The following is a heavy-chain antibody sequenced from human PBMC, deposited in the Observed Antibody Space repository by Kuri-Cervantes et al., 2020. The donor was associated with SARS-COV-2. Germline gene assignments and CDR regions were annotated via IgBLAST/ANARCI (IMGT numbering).Heavy chain of an antibody. V-gene: IGHV3-30-3*01. Sequence: GESLKISCAASGFTFSSYAMHWVRQAPGKGLEWVAVISYDGINKYYADAVKVRFTISRDNSKNTLYLQMNSLRSDDTAVYYCARAEYSSSWAPGAFDYWGQGTLVTVSS. CDR1: GFTFSSYA. J-gene: IGHJ4*02. D-gene: IGHD6-13*01. CDR2: ISYDGINK. CDR3: ARAEYSSSWAPGAFDY.